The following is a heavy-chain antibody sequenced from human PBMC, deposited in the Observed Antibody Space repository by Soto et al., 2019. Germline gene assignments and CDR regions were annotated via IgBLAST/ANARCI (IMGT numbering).Heavy chain of an antibody. V-gene: IGHV4-59*08. CDR2: IYYSGT. Sequence: ASETRSLTCSVSGWSISSYYWSWIRQPPGKGLEWIAYIYYSGTSYNPSLKSRVTISVDTSKNQFSLKLSSVTAADTAVYYCARVLYLSVVTPFYAFDIWGQGTMVTVSS. J-gene: IGHJ3*02. CDR1: GWSISSYY. CDR3: ARVLYLSVVTPFYAFDI. D-gene: IGHD2-21*02.